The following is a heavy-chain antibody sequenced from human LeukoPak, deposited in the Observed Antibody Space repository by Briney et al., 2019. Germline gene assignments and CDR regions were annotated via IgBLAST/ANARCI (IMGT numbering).Heavy chain of an antibody. CDR3: ARGGGGYYYYYYMDV. Sequence: PSETLSLTCTVSGDSIGSYYWSWIRQSAGKGLEWIGRMYTSGTTDYNPSLKSRDTMSVDTSKNQFSLKLSSVTAADTAVYYCARGGGGYYYYYYMDVWGKGTTVTVSS. J-gene: IGHJ6*03. D-gene: IGHD5-12*01. V-gene: IGHV4-4*07. CDR1: GDSIGSYY. CDR2: MYTSGTT.